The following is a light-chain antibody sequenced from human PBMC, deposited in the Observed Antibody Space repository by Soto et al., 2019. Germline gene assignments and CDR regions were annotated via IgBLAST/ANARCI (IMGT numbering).Light chain of an antibody. CDR1: QGIRND. J-gene: IGKJ1*01. V-gene: IGKV1-6*01. Sequence: AIPMTQSPSSLSASVGDRVNITCRASQGIRNDLAWYQQRPGAAPKLLIFASSNLQTGVASRFRGSGSGTDFTLTISSLLPDDFATYYCLQDYTYPRTFGQGTKVEI. CDR3: LQDYTYPRT. CDR2: ASS.